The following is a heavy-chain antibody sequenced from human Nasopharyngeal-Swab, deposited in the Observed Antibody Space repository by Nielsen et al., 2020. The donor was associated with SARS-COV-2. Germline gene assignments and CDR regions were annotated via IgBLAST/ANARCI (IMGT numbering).Heavy chain of an antibody. V-gene: IGHV1-18*04. CDR2: ISVYNGHT. Sequence: ASVKVSCKASGYTFTSYGISWVRQAPGQGLEWMGWISVYNGHTKYAQNLQGRITMTTDTSTSTAYMELRSLRSDDTAVYYCARDQERRYYDSWSGITAFDYWGQGTLVTVSS. D-gene: IGHD3-3*01. CDR3: ARDQERRYYDSWSGITAFDY. J-gene: IGHJ4*02. CDR1: GYTFTSYG.